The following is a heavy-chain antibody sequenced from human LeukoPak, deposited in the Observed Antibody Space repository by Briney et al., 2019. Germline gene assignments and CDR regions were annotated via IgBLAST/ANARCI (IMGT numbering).Heavy chain of an antibody. D-gene: IGHD3-10*01. CDR2: ISGSGGST. V-gene: IGHV3-23*01. J-gene: IGHJ4*02. CDR3: AKVYYGSGSYLDY. Sequence: GRSLRLSCAASGFTFSSYALHWVRQAPGKGLEWVSAISGSGGSTYYADSVKGRFTISRDNSKNTLYLQMNSLRAEDTAVYYCAKVYYGSGSYLDYWGQGTLVTVSS. CDR1: GFTFSSYA.